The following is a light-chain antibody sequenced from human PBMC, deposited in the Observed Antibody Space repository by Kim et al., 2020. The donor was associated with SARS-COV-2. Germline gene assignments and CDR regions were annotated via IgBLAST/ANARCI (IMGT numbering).Light chain of an antibody. CDR1: QSVSSN. Sequence: SPGERATLSCRTSQSVSSNLASYQHKPGQAPRRLIYDAATRATGSTARMSSGGSGTDFTLTVSSLQSEEFAVDYCHQYNDWSPGDTFGQGTKLEI. V-gene: IGKV3-15*01. J-gene: IGKJ2*01. CDR3: HQYNDWSPGDT. CDR2: DAA.